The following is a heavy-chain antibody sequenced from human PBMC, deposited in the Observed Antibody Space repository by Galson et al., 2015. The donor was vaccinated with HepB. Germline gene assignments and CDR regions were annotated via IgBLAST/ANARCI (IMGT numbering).Heavy chain of an antibody. CDR2: IYPGDSDT. V-gene: IGHV5-51*03. D-gene: IGHD6-13*01. CDR1: GYSFKDHW. CDR3: ALVYSTSWAPFDS. Sequence: QSGAEVKKPGDSLKISCEGSGYSFKDHWIGWVRQMPGKGLEWMGIIYPGDSDTRYSPSFQGRVTISADKSISTAYLHWSSLKASDTAIYYCALVYSTSWAPFDSWGPGALVTVSS. J-gene: IGHJ4*02.